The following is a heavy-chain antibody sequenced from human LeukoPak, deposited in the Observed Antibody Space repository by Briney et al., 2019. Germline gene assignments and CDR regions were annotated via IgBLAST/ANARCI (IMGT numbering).Heavy chain of an antibody. J-gene: IGHJ4*02. D-gene: IGHD2-21*02. CDR3: ARDLGTAIPYYFNF. Sequence: SETLSLTCTVSGASISSGGYYWNWLRQHPGKGVEWIGYIYYSGSTFYNPSLESRVTISLDTSKTQFSLKLSSVTAADTAVYYCARDLGTAIPYYFNFWGQGTLVTVSS. CDR1: GASISSGGYY. V-gene: IGHV4-31*03. CDR2: IYYSGST.